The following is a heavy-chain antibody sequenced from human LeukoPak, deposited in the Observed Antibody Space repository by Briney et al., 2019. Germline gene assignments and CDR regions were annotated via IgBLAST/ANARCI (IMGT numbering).Heavy chain of an antibody. Sequence: ASVKVSCKASGYTFNTNGLNWVRQAPGQGLEWMGWINANTGSTNYAQIFQGRVTMTTDTSTSTAYMELTSLTSDDTAIHYCARDAYQGSSWSNWFDSWGQGTLVIVSS. CDR3: ARDAYQGSSWSNWFDS. J-gene: IGHJ5*01. V-gene: IGHV1-18*01. CDR1: GYTFNTNG. CDR2: INANTGST. D-gene: IGHD6-13*01.